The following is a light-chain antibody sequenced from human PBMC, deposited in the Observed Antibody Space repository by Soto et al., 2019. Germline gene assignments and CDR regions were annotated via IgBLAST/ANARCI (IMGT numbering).Light chain of an antibody. CDR1: QGISNY. CDR2: AAS. Sequence: DIQMTQSPSSLSASVGDRVTITCRASQGISNYLAWYQQKPGKVPKLLIYAASTLQSGVPSRFSGSGSVTDFTLTISSLQPEDVATYYCQKYNSASYTFGHGTKREIK. J-gene: IGKJ2*01. V-gene: IGKV1-27*01. CDR3: QKYNSASYT.